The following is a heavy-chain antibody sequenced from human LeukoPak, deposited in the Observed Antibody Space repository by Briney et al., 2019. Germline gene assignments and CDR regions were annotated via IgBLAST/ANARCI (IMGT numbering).Heavy chain of an antibody. CDR1: GFAFSSYA. Sequence: GGSLRLSCAASGFAFSSYAMSWVRQAPGKGLEWVSGISGSGGSTYYADSVKGRFTISRDNSKNTLYLQMNSLRAEDTAVYYCAKTSGVVVAANDYWGQGTLVTVSS. CDR2: ISGSGGST. V-gene: IGHV3-23*01. CDR3: AKTSGVVVAANDY. J-gene: IGHJ4*02. D-gene: IGHD2-15*01.